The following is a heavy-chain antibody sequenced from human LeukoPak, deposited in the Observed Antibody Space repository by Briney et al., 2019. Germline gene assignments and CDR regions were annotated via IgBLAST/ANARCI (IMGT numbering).Heavy chain of an antibody. CDR2: IYYSGSP. Sequence: SETLSLTCTVSDGSISSTSYYWGWIRQPPGKGLEWIGTIYYSGSPYYNPSLKSRITISVDTSKSQFSMKLTSVTAADTAVYYCARPMRASYYYYYYGMDVWGQGTTVTVSS. V-gene: IGHV4-39*01. J-gene: IGHJ6*02. CDR3: ARPMRASYYYYYYGMDV. CDR1: DGSISSTSYY. D-gene: IGHD3-22*01.